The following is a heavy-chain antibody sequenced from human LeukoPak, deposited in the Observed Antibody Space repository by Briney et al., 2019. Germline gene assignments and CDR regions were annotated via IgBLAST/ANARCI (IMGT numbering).Heavy chain of an antibody. Sequence: PGGSLRLSCAASGFSFSRSSMHWIRQAPGQGLEWVSSISDSRTHIHYADSFKGRFTTSLDDANNTLYLHIDSRRVHDTAVHFPARDPQYDFDSSGFDYWGQGVLVTVSS. D-gene: IGHD3-22*01. V-gene: IGHV3-21*04. J-gene: IGHJ4*02. CDR1: GFSFSRSS. CDR2: ISDSRTHI. CDR3: ARDPQYDFDSSGFDY.